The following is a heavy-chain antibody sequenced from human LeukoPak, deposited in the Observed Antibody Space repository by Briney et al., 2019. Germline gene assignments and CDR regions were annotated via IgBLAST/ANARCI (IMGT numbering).Heavy chain of an antibody. CDR2: INGDGSRT. Sequence: GGSLRLSCAASGFTFSAYWMHWVRQASGKGLVWVSRINGDGSRTNNADSVKGRFTISRDNAKSTLYLQMNSLRAEDTAVYYCVRDKDMATTADLGYWGQGTLVTVSS. CDR1: GFTFSAYW. CDR3: VRDKDMATTADLGY. D-gene: IGHD5-24*01. J-gene: IGHJ4*02. V-gene: IGHV3-74*01.